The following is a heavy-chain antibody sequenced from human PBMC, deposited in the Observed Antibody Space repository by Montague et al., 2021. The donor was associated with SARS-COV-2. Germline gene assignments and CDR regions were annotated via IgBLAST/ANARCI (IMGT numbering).Heavy chain of an antibody. V-gene: IGHV4-39*01. CDR3: ARKTSRGLTIIGVVTAWYCFDY. CDR1: GGSISSSSYF. CDR2: IYYSGST. Sequence: SETLSLTSTVSGGSISSSSYFWGWIRQLPGKGLEWIGSIYYSGSTYYXPSLKSRVTISVDTSKNQFSLKLSSVTAADTAVFYCARKTSRGLTIIGVVTAWYCFDYWGQGALVTVSS. D-gene: IGHD3-3*01. J-gene: IGHJ4*02.